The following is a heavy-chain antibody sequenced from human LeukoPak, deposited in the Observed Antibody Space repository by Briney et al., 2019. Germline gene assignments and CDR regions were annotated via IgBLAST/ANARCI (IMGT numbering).Heavy chain of an antibody. CDR1: GFTFSSYA. V-gene: IGHV3-30*19. CDR2: ISYDGSDK. J-gene: IGHJ4*02. CDR3: ARGQAHDYGDLYYFDY. D-gene: IGHD4-17*01. Sequence: GGSLRLSCAASGFTFSSYAIHWVRQAPGKGLEWVAVISYDGSDKYYADSVKGRFTISRDNSKNTVYLQMNSLRAEDTAVYYCARGQAHDYGDLYYFDYWGQGTLVTVSS.